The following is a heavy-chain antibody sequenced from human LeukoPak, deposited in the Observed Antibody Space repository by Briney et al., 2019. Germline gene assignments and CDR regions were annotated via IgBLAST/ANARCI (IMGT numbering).Heavy chain of an antibody. V-gene: IGHV4-59*01. D-gene: IGHD2-2*02. CDR2: IYYSGST. Sequence: SETLSLTCTVSGGSISSYYWSWIRQPLGKGLEWIGYIYYSGSTNYNPSLKSRVTISVDTSKNQFSLKLSSVTAADTAVYYCARAGVVVPAAILSIAARPGAFDIWGQGTMVTVSS. J-gene: IGHJ3*02. CDR3: ARAGVVVPAAILSIAARPGAFDI. CDR1: GGSISSYY.